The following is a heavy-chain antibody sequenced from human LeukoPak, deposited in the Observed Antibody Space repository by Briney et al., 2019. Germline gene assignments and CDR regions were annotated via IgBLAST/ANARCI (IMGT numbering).Heavy chain of an antibody. J-gene: IGHJ4*02. Sequence: GGSLGLPCVGSGFSFRYFAIHWVRQAPGKGLEYVSVINTDGRITYYADSVKGRFTISRDNSKNTVYLQMGSLRGDDMAVYYCTRDGGSFCDFDYWGQGAPVTVSS. V-gene: IGHV3-64*02. CDR3: TRDGGSFCDFDY. CDR2: INTDGRIT. CDR1: GFSFRYFA. D-gene: IGHD1-26*01.